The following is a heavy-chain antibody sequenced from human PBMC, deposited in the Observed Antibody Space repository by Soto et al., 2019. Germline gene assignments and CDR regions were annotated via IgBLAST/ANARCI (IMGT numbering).Heavy chain of an antibody. CDR1: GYTFTSYD. Sequence: QVQLVQSGAEVKKPGASVKVSCKASGYTFTSYDINWVRQATGQGLEWMGWMNTNSGNTGYAQKFQCKVTITKNTPITTAYMELSSLRSEDTAGYYCARTLYGDNVDYWGQGTLVTVSS. CDR3: ARTLYGDNVDY. D-gene: IGHD4-17*01. CDR2: MNTNSGNT. V-gene: IGHV1-8*01. J-gene: IGHJ4*02.